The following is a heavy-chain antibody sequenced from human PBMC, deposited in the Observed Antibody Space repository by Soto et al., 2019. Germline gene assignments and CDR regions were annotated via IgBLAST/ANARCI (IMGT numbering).Heavy chain of an antibody. CDR1: GGTFSSYA. D-gene: IGHD3-10*01. J-gene: IGHJ6*02. CDR3: ARLAVREVIITSHYYYGMDV. CDR2: IIPIFGTA. V-gene: IGHV1-69*01. Sequence: QVQLVQSGAEVKKPGSSVKVSCKASGGTFSSYAISWVRQAAGQGLEWMGGIIPIFGTANYAQKFQGIVTITADESTSTSYMELSNLRSEHRPVYYCARLAVREVIITSHYYYGMDVWGQGTTVTVSS.